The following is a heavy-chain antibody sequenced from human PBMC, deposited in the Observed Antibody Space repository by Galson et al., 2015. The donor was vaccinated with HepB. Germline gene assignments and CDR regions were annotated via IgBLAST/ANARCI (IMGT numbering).Heavy chain of an antibody. D-gene: IGHD3-10*01. CDR3: AKVIFYYGSGSYPLDD. V-gene: IGHV3-30*18. CDR2: ISYDGSKE. CDR1: GFTFSNHG. J-gene: IGHJ4*02. Sequence: SLRLSCAVSGFTFSNHGMHWVRQAPGKGLEWVAAISYDGSKEYYGDSVKGRFTISRDNSKNTVYLQMNSLRDEDTAIYYCAKVIFYYGSGSYPLDDWGQGTLVTVSS.